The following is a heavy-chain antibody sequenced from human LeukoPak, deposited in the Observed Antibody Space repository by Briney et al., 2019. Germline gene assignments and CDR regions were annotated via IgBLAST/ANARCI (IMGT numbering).Heavy chain of an antibody. CDR3: AKSIQRRNYYYGMDV. CDR1: GPSFSSYA. J-gene: IGHJ6*02. Sequence: GRCLTLAWAASGPSFSSYAMSCVRQPAREWLGWVSAISGSGGSTYYADSVKGRFTISRDNSKNTLYLQMNSLRAEDTAVYYCAKSIQRRNYYYGMDVWGQGTTVTVSS. V-gene: IGHV3-23*01. CDR2: ISGSGGST.